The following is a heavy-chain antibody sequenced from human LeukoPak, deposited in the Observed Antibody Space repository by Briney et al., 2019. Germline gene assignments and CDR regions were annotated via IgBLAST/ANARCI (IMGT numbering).Heavy chain of an antibody. D-gene: IGHD3-10*01. CDR2: ISYDGTNK. CDR3: AKVGYYGSGTYPDY. Sequence: PGGSLRLSCAASGFTFSSYGMNWVRQAPGKGLEWVAVISYDGTNKFYVDSLRGRFTISRDNSKNTLYLQMNSLRAEDTAVYYCAKVGYYGSGTYPDYWGQGTLVTVSS. CDR1: GFTFSSYG. J-gene: IGHJ4*02. V-gene: IGHV3-30*18.